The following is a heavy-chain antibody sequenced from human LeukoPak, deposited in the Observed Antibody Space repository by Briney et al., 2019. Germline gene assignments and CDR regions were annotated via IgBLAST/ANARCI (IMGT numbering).Heavy chain of an antibody. CDR2: INHSGRT. CDR1: GGSFSSYY. CDR3: ARLNWNLDY. Sequence: SETLSLTCGVYGGSFSSYYWNWIRQPPGKGLEWIGEINHSGRTNYNPSLKSRVTISVDTSKNQFSLKLRSVIAADTAVYYCARLNWNLDYWGQGTLVTVSS. J-gene: IGHJ4*02. D-gene: IGHD1-20*01. V-gene: IGHV4-34*01.